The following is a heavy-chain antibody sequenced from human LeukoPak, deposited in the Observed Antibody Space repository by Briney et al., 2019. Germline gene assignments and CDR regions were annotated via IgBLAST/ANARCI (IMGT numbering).Heavy chain of an antibody. CDR3: ARYGDYIRNAFDI. CDR1: GYTFTSYD. V-gene: IGHV1-18*01. J-gene: IGHJ3*02. D-gene: IGHD4-17*01. CDR2: ISAYNGNT. Sequence: ASVRVSCKASGYTFTSYDINWVRQAPGQGLEWMGWISAYNGNTNYAQKIQGRVTMTTDTSTSTAYMELRSLRSDDTAVYYCARYGDYIRNAFDIWGQGTMVTVSS.